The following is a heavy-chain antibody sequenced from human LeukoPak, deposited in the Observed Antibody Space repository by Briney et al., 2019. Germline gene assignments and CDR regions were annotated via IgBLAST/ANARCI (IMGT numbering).Heavy chain of an antibody. D-gene: IGHD2-2*02. CDR3: AVGYCSSTSCYTGDY. CDR1: GFIFDDYA. V-gene: IGHV3-9*01. J-gene: IGHJ4*02. CDR2: ISWNSGSI. Sequence: GRSLRLSCAASGFIFDDYAMHWVRQAPGKGLEWVSGISWNSGSIGYADSVKGRFTISRDNAKYSLYLQMNSLRAEDTALYYCAVGYCSSTSCYTGDYWGQGTLVTVSS.